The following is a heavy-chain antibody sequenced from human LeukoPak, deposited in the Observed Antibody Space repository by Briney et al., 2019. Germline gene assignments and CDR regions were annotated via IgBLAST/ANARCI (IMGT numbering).Heavy chain of an antibody. V-gene: IGHV3-15*01. CDR2: IKSKTDGGTT. D-gene: IGHD4-23*01. CDR1: GFTFSNAW. Sequence: PGGSLRLSCAASGFTFSNAWMSWVRQAPGKGLEWVGRIKSKTDGGTTDYAAPVKGRFTISRDDSKNTLYLQMDSLKTEDTAVYYCTASRGLRWKTQSGRFDYWGQGTLVTVSS. CDR3: TASRGLRWKTQSGRFDY. J-gene: IGHJ4*02.